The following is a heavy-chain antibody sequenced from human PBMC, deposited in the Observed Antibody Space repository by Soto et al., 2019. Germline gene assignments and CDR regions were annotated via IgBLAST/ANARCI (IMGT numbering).Heavy chain of an antibody. CDR1: GDSISSFNW. Sequence: QVQLQESGPGLVRPSGTLSLPCDVSGDSISSFNWWSWVRQPPGKGLEWIGEMYHSGSTNYNPSLESRVTISVDKSNNQFFLDLTSVTAADTAVYYCARLHMITFGGHVYRPFDMWGQGRMVTVSS. V-gene: IGHV4-4*02. D-gene: IGHD3-16*01. CDR2: MYHSGST. CDR3: ARLHMITFGGHVYRPFDM. J-gene: IGHJ3*02.